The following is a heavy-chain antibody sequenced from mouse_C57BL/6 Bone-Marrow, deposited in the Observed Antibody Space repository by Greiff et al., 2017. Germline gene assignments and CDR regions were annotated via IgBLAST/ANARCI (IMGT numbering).Heavy chain of an antibody. CDR3: ARIRYYGSYWYFDV. Sequence: QVNLKVCGPGILQPSQTLSLTCSFSGFSLSTFGMGLGWIRQPSGKGLEWLAHIWWDDDKYYKPALKSRLTISKDTSKNQLFLKIAHVDTADTATYYCARIRYYGSYWYFDVWGTGTTVTVSS. CDR1: GFSLSTFGMG. D-gene: IGHD1-1*01. V-gene: IGHV8-8*01. CDR2: IWWDDDK. J-gene: IGHJ1*03.